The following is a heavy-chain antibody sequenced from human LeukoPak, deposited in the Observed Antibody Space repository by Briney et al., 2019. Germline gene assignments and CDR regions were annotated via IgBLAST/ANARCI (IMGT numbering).Heavy chain of an antibody. D-gene: IGHD3-22*01. J-gene: IGHJ4*02. Sequence: TSETLSLTCTVSGYSISTGYYCYWIRQPPGKGLEWIGTFYHGGSTNYNPSLKSRVTISVDTSQNQFSLRLSSVTAADTAVYYCARVTGYMIEDYFDYWGQGTLVTVSS. CDR1: GYSISTGYY. CDR3: ARVTGYMIEDYFDY. V-gene: IGHV4-38-2*02. CDR2: FYHGGST.